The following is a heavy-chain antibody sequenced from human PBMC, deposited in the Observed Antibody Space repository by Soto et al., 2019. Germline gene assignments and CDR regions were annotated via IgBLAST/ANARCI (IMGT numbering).Heavy chain of an antibody. CDR3: ARALSITGTTLGYYYGMDV. D-gene: IGHD1-7*01. V-gene: IGHV3-7*03. Sequence: GSLRLSCAASGFTFSSYWMNWVRQAPRKGHGWVANIKQDGSEKYYVDSVKGRFTISRDNAKNSLYLQMNSLRAEDTAVYYCARALSITGTTLGYYYGMDVWGQGTTVTVSS. J-gene: IGHJ6*02. CDR2: IKQDGSEK. CDR1: GFTFSSYW.